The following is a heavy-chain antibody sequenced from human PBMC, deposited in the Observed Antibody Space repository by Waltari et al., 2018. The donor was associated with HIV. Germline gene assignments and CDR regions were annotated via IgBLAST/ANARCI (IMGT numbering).Heavy chain of an antibody. CDR3: ARASTAMVAFDI. Sequence: QVQLVQSGAEVKKPGASVKVSCKASGYTFTSYAMHWVRQAPGQRLEWMGWINAGNGNTKYSQKFQGRGTITRDTSASTAYMELSSLRSEDTAVYYCARASTAMVAFDIWGQGTMVTVSS. D-gene: IGHD5-18*01. CDR2: INAGNGNT. V-gene: IGHV1-3*01. CDR1: GYTFTSYA. J-gene: IGHJ3*02.